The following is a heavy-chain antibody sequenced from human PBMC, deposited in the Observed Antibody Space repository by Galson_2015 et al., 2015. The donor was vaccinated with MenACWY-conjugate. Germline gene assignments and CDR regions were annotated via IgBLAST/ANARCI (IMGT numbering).Heavy chain of an antibody. CDR1: GFTFSSYS. Sequence: SLRLSCAASGFTFSSYSMNWVRQAPGKGLEWVSYISSCSSTIYYADSVKGRFTISRDNAKNSLYLQMNSLRDEDTAVYYCARDSSSWSLRDDYFDYWGQGTLVTVSS. J-gene: IGHJ4*02. D-gene: IGHD6-13*01. CDR3: ARDSSSWSLRDDYFDY. CDR2: ISSCSSTI. V-gene: IGHV3-48*02.